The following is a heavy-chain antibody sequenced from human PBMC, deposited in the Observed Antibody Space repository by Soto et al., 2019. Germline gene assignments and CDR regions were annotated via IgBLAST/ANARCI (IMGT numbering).Heavy chain of an antibody. J-gene: IGHJ6*02. D-gene: IGHD5-18*01. CDR3: ARTESGYSYGFADV. Sequence: GESLKISCQISGYPFTTYWIGWVRQMPGKGLEWMGKIYPPDSDTRYSPSFQGQVTISADKSISTAYLQWSSLKASDTAMYYCARTESGYSYGFADVWGQGTTVTVSS. CDR1: GYPFTTYW. CDR2: IYPPDSDT. V-gene: IGHV5-51*01.